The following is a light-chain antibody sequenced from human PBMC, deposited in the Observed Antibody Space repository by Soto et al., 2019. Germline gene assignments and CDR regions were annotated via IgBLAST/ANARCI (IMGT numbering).Light chain of an antibody. CDR1: QSVSSRY. CDR2: GVS. CDR3: QQYGNSPPGGT. Sequence: EIVLTQSPGTLSLSPGERATLSCRASQSVSSRYLAWYQQKPGQAPRLLIYGVSSRATGIPDRFSGSGSGTDFTLTISRLEPEDFAVYYCQQYGNSPPGGTFGQGTKVEIK. J-gene: IGKJ1*01. V-gene: IGKV3-20*01.